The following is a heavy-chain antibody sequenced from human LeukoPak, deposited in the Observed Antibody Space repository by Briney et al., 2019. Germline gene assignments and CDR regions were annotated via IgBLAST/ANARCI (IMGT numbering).Heavy chain of an antibody. D-gene: IGHD3-22*01. V-gene: IGHV3-66*01. Sequence: GGSLRLSCAASGFTFGTYAMNWVRQAPGKGLEWVSVIYSGGSTYYADSVKGRFTISRDNSKNTLYLQMNSLRAEDTAVYYCARDRQSGTDSSGYPYYFDYWGQGTLVTVSS. CDR2: IYSGGST. J-gene: IGHJ4*02. CDR1: GFTFGTYA. CDR3: ARDRQSGTDSSGYPYYFDY.